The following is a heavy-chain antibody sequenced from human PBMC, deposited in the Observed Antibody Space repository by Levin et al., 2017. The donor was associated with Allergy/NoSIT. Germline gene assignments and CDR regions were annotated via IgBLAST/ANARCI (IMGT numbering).Heavy chain of an antibody. CDR1: GGTFSSYA. J-gene: IGHJ6*03. Sequence: GASVKVSCKASGGTFSSYAISWVRQAPGQGLEWMGGIIPIFGTANYAQKFQGRVTITADKSTSTAYMELRSLRSEDTAVYYCASGRIFGVVTMGEDYYYYMDVWGKGTTVTVSS. D-gene: IGHD3-3*01. V-gene: IGHV1-69*06. CDR3: ASGRIFGVVTMGEDYYYYMDV. CDR2: IIPIFGTA.